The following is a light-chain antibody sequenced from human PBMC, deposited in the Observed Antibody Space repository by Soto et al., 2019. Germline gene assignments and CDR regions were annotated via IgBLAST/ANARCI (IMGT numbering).Light chain of an antibody. CDR1: QSVRSTY. Sequence: EIVLTQSPGTLFLSPGERATLSCRASQSVRSTYLAWYQQKPGQAPRLLIYGASTRATGFPARFSGSGPGTEFALTISSLQSEDFAVYYCQQYNNWPPITFGQGTRLEIK. J-gene: IGKJ5*01. CDR2: GAS. V-gene: IGKV3-15*01. CDR3: QQYNNWPPIT.